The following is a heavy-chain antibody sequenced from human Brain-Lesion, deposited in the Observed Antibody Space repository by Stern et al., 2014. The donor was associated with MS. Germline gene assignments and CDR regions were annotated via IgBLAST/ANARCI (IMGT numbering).Heavy chain of an antibody. D-gene: IGHD1-26*01. J-gene: IGHJ4*02. Sequence: MQLVESGPGLVKPSETLSLTCTVSGGSISSSTYYWAWIRQPPGKGLEWIGDIYYSGFTYYNPSLKSRVTISVDMSKNQFSLKLSSVTAADTAIYYCARHHSVPRPSQLYSARDRGPGYFDYWGQGTLVTVSS. V-gene: IGHV4-39*01. CDR1: GGSISSSTYY. CDR2: IYYSGFT. CDR3: ARHHSVPRPSQLYSARDRGPGYFDY.